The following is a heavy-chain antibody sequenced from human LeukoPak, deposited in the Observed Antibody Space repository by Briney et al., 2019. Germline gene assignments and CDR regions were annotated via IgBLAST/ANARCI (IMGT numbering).Heavy chain of an antibody. CDR3: ARDPTAGTDLDY. V-gene: IGHV1-46*01. CDR1: GYTFTSYY. D-gene: IGHD6-19*01. Sequence: GASVKVSCKASGYTFTSYYIHWVRQAPGQGLEWMGTINPSSDTTNYAQKFQGRVTMTRDTSTSTVYMELSSLRSDDTAVYYCARDPTAGTDLDYWGQGTLVTVSS. J-gene: IGHJ4*02. CDR2: INPSSDTT.